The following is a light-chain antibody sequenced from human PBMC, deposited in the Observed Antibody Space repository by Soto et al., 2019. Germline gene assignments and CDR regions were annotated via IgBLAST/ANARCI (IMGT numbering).Light chain of an antibody. CDR2: DAS. J-gene: IGKJ1*01. V-gene: IGKV3-11*01. CDR3: LQRSNWPRT. CDR1: QNVSSY. Sequence: EIVLTQSPATLSLSPGERATLSCRASQNVSSYLAWYQQKPGQAPRLLIYDASNRATGIPARFSGSGSGTDFTLTISSLEPEDLSVYYCLQRSNWPRTFGQGTKVDIK.